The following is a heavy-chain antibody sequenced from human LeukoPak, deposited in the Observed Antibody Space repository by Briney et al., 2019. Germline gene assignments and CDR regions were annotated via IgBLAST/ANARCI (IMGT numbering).Heavy chain of an antibody. Sequence: GRSLRLSCAASGFTFSSYAMHWVRQAPGKGLEWVAFIRYDGINKYYADSVKGRFTISRDNSKNTLYLQMNSLRAEDTAVYYCAKGHCSSTSCYGTGFDYWGQGTLVTVPS. CDR2: IRYDGINK. D-gene: IGHD2-2*01. J-gene: IGHJ4*02. CDR3: AKGHCSSTSCYGTGFDY. V-gene: IGHV3-30*02. CDR1: GFTFSSYA.